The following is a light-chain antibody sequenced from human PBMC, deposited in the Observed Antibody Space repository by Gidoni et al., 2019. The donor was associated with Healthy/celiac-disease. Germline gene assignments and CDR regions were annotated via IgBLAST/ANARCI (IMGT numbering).Light chain of an antibody. J-gene: IGKJ5*01. V-gene: IGKV1-39*01. CDR3: QQSYSTPIT. CDR1: QSISSY. Sequence: DIQMTQSPSSLSVSVGDRVTITCRASQSISSYLNWYQQKPGKAPKLLIYAAARLQSGVPSRFSGSGSGTDFTLTISSLQPEDFATYYCQQSYSTPITCGQGTRLEIK. CDR2: AAA.